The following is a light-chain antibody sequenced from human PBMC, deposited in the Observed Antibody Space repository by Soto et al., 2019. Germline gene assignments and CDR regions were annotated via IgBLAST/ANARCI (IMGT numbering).Light chain of an antibody. J-gene: IGKJ5*01. Sequence: DIQMTQSPSSLSASVGDRVTITCRASQSISSYLNWYQQKPGKAPKLLIYAASSLKRGVPSRFSGSGSGTGFTLTISSLQPEDFATYYCQQSYSTPITFGQGTRLEIK. CDR3: QQSYSTPIT. V-gene: IGKV1-39*01. CDR1: QSISSY. CDR2: AAS.